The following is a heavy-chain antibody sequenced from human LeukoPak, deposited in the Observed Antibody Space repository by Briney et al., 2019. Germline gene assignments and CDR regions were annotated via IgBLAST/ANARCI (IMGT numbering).Heavy chain of an antibody. V-gene: IGHV3-30*18. CDR3: AKDPLEYDHTPFYYGMDV. CDR1: GFTFSSYG. CDR2: ISYDGSNK. D-gene: IGHD1-1*01. J-gene: IGHJ6*02. Sequence: GGSLRLSCAASGFTFSSYGMHWVRQAPGKGLEWVAVISYDGSNKYYADSVKGRFTISRDNSKNTLYLQMNSLRAEDTAVYYCAKDPLEYDHTPFYYGMDVWGQGTTVTVSS.